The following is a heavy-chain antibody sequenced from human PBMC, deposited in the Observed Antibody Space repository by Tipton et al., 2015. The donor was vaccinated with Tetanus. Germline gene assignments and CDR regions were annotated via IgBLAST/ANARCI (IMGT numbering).Heavy chain of an antibody. J-gene: IGHJ4*02. CDR1: GGSFGGYY. CDR2: INHSEIT. V-gene: IGHV4-34*01. D-gene: IGHD6-25*01. Sequence: TLSLTCAVYGGSFGGYYWTWIRQPPGKGLEWIGEINHSEITHYNPSLKSRVTLSVDRSKNQFSLKLSSVTAADTAVYYCARTAAGPDYWGQGSLVTVSS. CDR3: ARTAAGPDY.